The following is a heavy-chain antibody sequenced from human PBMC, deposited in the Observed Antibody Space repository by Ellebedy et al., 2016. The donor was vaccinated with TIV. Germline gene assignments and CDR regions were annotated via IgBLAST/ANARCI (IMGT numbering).Heavy chain of an antibody. Sequence: GESLKISCAASGFSFSSYAMSWVRQAPGTGLEWVSGIVGSGGSRYADSVKGRFTISRDNSKSTLDLQISSLRAEDTAVYSCAKDRTPGDGYWVFDFWGQGTLVTVST. CDR2: IVGSGGSR. D-gene: IGHD5-18*01. CDR3: AKDRTPGDGYWVFDF. CDR1: GFSFSSYA. V-gene: IGHV3-23*01. J-gene: IGHJ4*02.